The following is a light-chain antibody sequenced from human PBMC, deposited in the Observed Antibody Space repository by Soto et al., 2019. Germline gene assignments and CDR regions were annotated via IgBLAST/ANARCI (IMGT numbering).Light chain of an antibody. J-gene: IGKJ2*01. CDR3: MQYIQWPHT. V-gene: IGKV2-30*02. CDR1: QSLVHRDGSTC. CDR2: QVS. Sequence: DVVLTQSPLSLPVTLGQPASISCRSSQSLVHRDGSTCLIWFQQRPGQSPRRLIDQVSNRDSGVPDRFSGSGSGTDFTLEISGVEAEDVGVYYCMQYIQWPHTFGQGTKLEIK.